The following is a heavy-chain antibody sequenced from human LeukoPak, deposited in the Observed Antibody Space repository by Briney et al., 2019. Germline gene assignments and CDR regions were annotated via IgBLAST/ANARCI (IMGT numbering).Heavy chain of an antibody. CDR3: ARRFDR. Sequence: GGSLRLSCAASGFILGDYDMNWVRQAPGKGLEWVSYISSSSSSINYVDSVKGRFTISRDNAKNSLYLQMNSLRAEDTAVYYCARRFDRWGQGTLVTVSS. CDR1: GFILGDYD. J-gene: IGHJ5*02. V-gene: IGHV3-48*01. CDR2: ISSSSSSI.